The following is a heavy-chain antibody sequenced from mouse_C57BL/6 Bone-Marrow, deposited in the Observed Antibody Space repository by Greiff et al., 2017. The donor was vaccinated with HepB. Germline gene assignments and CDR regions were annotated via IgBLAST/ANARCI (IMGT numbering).Heavy chain of an antibody. D-gene: IGHD2-3*01. Sequence: VKLQQPGAELVKPGASVKLSCKASGYTFTSYWMHWVKQRPGQGLEWIGMIHPNSGSTNYNEKFKSKATLTVDKSSSTAYMQLSSLTSEDSAVYYCARERGADGYYYAMDYWCQGTSVTVSS. CDR3: ARERGADGYYYAMDY. V-gene: IGHV1-64*01. CDR1: GYTFTSYW. J-gene: IGHJ4*01. CDR2: IHPNSGST.